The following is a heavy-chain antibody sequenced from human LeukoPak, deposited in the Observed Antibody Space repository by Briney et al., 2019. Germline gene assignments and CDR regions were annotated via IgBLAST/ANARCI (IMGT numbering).Heavy chain of an antibody. CDR3: ATIGRDGYKDFDY. D-gene: IGHD5-24*01. V-gene: IGHV4-34*01. J-gene: IGHJ4*02. CDR2: INHSGST. CDR1: GGSFSGYY. Sequence: SETLSLTCAVCGGSFSGYYWSWIRQPPGKGLEWIGEINHSGSTNYNPSLKSRVTISVDTSKNQFSLKLSSVTAADTAVYYCATIGRDGYKDFDYWGQGTLVTVSS.